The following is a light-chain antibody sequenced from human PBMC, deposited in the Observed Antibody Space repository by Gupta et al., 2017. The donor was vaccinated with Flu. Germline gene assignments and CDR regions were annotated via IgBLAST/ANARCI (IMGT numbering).Light chain of an antibody. Sequence: YVLTQPPSVSVAPGQTAGLTCGGNNIETKSVHWYQQRPGQAPVLVVYDNSDRPSGIPDRFSGSNSGNTATLTTGRVEPGDEADYYCHVWDSNTDQAVFGGGTRLAVL. J-gene: IGLJ3*02. CDR1: NIETKS. V-gene: IGLV3-21*02. CDR2: DNS. CDR3: HVWDSNTDQAV.